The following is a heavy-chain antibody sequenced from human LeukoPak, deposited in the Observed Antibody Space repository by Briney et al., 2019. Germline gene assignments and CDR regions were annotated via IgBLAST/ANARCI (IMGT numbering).Heavy chain of an antibody. J-gene: IGHJ4*02. CDR1: GYSFRFYA. Sequence: ASVKVSCKASGYSFRFYAMNWVRQAPGQRLEWMGWISPENGDTKYSKKFQGRVTITSDTSATTAYMELSSLTSEDTALYFCAKDLLRGGPPTGAGDFWGQGTLVTVSS. CDR2: ISPENGDT. V-gene: IGHV1-3*01. D-gene: IGHD7-27*01. CDR3: AKDLLRGGPPTGAGDF.